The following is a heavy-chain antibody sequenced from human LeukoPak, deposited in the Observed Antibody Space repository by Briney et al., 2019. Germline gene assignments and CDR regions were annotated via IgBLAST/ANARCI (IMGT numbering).Heavy chain of an antibody. Sequence: GGSLRLSCAASGFTFDDYAMHWVRQAPGKGLEWVSGISWNSGSIGYADSVKGRFTISRDNAKNSLYLQMNSLRAEDMALYYCAKDIGYDILTGPNFDYWGQGTLVTVSS. J-gene: IGHJ4*02. D-gene: IGHD3-9*01. CDR2: ISWNSGSI. CDR1: GFTFDDYA. CDR3: AKDIGYDILTGPNFDY. V-gene: IGHV3-9*03.